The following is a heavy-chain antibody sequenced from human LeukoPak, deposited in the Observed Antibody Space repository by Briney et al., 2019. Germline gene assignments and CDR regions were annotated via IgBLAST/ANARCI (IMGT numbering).Heavy chain of an antibody. D-gene: IGHD1-26*01. V-gene: IGHV1-46*03. CDR1: GYTFTSYY. J-gene: IGHJ5*02. Sequence: ASVKVSCKASGYTFTSYYMHWVRQAPGQGLEWMGIINASGGSTSYAQKFQGRVTMTRETSTSTVYMELSSLRAEDTAVYYCARMISGSPEGYWVDPWGQGTLVTVSS. CDR2: INASGGST. CDR3: ARMISGSPEGYWVDP.